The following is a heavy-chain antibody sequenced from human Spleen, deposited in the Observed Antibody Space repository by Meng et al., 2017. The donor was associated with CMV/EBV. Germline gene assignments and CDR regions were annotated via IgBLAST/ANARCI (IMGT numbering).Heavy chain of an antibody. CDR3: ARGLSNNWFDS. CDR2: IKQDGSEK. Sequence: GGSLRLSCAASGFTFSSYEMKWVRQAPGKGLEWVANIKQDGSEKYYVDSVKGRFTISRDNAKNSLYLQMNSLRAEDTAVYYCARGLSNNWFDSWGRGSLVTVSS. V-gene: IGHV3-7*04. CDR1: GFTFSSYE. J-gene: IGHJ5*01.